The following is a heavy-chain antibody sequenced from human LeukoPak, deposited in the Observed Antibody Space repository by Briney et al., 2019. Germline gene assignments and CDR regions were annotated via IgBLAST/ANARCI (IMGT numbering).Heavy chain of an antibody. CDR1: GGTFSNYA. Sequence: GASVTVSCKASGGTFSNYAISWVRQAPGQGLEWMGRIIPILGIANYAQKFQGRVTITADKSTSTAYMELSSLRSEDTAVYYCARGAPASGLDGWGQGTLVTVSS. CDR3: ARGAPASGLDG. D-gene: IGHD6-19*01. CDR2: IIPILGIA. J-gene: IGHJ4*02. V-gene: IGHV1-69*04.